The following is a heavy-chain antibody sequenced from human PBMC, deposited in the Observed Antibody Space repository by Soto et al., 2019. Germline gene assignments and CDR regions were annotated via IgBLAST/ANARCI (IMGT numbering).Heavy chain of an antibody. D-gene: IGHD4-17*01. J-gene: IGHJ6*02. V-gene: IGHV3-33*01. CDR2: IWYDGSNK. CDR1: GFTFSSYG. Sequence: PGGSLRLSCAASGFTFSSYGMHWVRQAPGKGLEWVAVIWYDGSNKYYADSVKGRFTISRDNSKNTLYLQMNSLRAEDTAVYYCAREMADYGDYWDYYYYYGMDVWGQGTTVTVSS. CDR3: AREMADYGDYWDYYYYYGMDV.